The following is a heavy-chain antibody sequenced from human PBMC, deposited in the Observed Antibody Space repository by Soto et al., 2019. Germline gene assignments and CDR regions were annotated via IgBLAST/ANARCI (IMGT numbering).Heavy chain of an antibody. CDR2: INPNSGGT. Sequence: ASVKVSCKASGYTFTGYYMHWVRQAPGQGLEWMGWINPNSGGTNYAQKFQGWVTMTRDTSISTAYMEVSRLRSDDTAVYYCARAFRGIAAAGTARSDAFDIWGQGTMVTVSS. CDR1: GYTFTGYY. CDR3: ARAFRGIAAAGTARSDAFDI. V-gene: IGHV1-2*04. J-gene: IGHJ3*02. D-gene: IGHD6-13*01.